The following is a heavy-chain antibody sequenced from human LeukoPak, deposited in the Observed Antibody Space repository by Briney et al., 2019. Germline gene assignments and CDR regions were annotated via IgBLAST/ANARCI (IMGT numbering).Heavy chain of an antibody. CDR2: ISYDGSNK. D-gene: IGHD6-13*01. Sequence: GGSLRLSCAASGFTFSSYGMHWVRQAPGKGLEGVAVISYDGSNKYYADSVRGRFTISRDNSKNTLYLQMNSLRAEDTAVYYCAKAGSSWYSSLDYRGQGTLVTVSS. J-gene: IGHJ4*02. V-gene: IGHV3-30*18. CDR1: GFTFSSYG. CDR3: AKAGSSWYSSLDY.